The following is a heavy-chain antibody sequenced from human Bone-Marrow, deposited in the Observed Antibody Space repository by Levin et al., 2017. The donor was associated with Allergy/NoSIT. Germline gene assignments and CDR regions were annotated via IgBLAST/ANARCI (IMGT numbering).Heavy chain of an antibody. CDR1: GGSISSYY. D-gene: IGHD6-13*01. CDR2: IYYSGST. Sequence: SETLSLTCTVSGGSISSYYWSWIRQPPGKGLEWIGYIYYSGSTNYNPSLKSRVTISVDTSKNQFSLKLSSVTAADTAVYYCARIAAGIDYWGQGTLVTVSS. CDR3: ARIAAGIDY. J-gene: IGHJ4*02. V-gene: IGHV4-59*01.